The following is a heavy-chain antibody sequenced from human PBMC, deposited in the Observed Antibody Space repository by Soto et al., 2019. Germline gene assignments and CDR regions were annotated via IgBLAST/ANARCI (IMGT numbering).Heavy chain of an antibody. CDR1: GYLFTSYG. D-gene: IGHD7-27*01. J-gene: IGHJ4*02. CDR2: ISAYNGDT. V-gene: IGHV1-18*01. Sequence: QVQLLQSGAEVKKPGASVKVSCKTSGYLFTSYGIIWVRRAPGQGLEWLGWISAYNGDTNYAQKFQGRVTMTTDTSTSTAYMDLRSLRSDDTAVYYCARDTGATNTPHSNDYWGQGTLVTVSS. CDR3: ARDTGATNTPHSNDY.